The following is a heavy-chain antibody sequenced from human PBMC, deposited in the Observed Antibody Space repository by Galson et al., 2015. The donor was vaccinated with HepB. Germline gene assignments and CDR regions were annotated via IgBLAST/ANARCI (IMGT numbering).Heavy chain of an antibody. CDR3: TREATIAAPASLDL. Sequence: SLRVSCVESGFTFKNHGMHWVRQAPGKGLEWVALIWHDGRHQYYADSVMGRFTISRDNSKNTLYLQMNSLRAEDTALYYCTREATIAAPASLDLWGQGTLVTVSS. CDR2: IWHDGRHQ. D-gene: IGHD6-13*01. CDR1: GFTFKNHG. V-gene: IGHV3-33*01. J-gene: IGHJ5*02.